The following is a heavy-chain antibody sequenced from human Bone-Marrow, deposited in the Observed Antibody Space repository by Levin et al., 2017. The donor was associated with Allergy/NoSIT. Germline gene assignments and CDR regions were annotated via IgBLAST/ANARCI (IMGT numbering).Heavy chain of an antibody. CDR3: ARYYISGYTYGESPLGYFFDY. Sequence: NTSETLSLTCTVSGGSISSGDYYWSWIRQHPGKGLEWIGYIYDSGSTYYNPSLKSRVTISVDTSKNHFSLKLSSVTAADTAVYYCARYYISGYTYGESPLGYFFDYWGQGTLVTVSS. V-gene: IGHV4-31*03. CDR2: IYDSGST. D-gene: IGHD5-18*01. J-gene: IGHJ4*02. CDR1: GGSISSGDYY.